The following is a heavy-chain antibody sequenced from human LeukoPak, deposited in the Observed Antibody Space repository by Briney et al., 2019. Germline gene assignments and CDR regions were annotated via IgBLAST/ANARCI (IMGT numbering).Heavy chain of an antibody. Sequence: GGSLSLSCAASGFTFSNYAMSWVRQAQGKGLEWVSAISGSGGSTYYADSVKGRLTISRDNSKNTLYLQMNSLRAEDTAVYYCAKGYNWFDPWGQGTLVTVSS. J-gene: IGHJ5*02. CDR2: ISGSGGST. V-gene: IGHV3-23*01. CDR1: GFTFSNYA. CDR3: AKGYNWFDP.